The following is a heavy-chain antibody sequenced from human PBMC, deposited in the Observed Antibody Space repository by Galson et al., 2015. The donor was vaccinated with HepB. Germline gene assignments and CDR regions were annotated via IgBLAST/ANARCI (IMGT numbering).Heavy chain of an antibody. CDR3: ARVRGGQWPRYSMDV. Sequence: SLRLSCAASGFIFNSYAMTWVRQAPGKGLEWVAFISYDGSNKYYADSVKGRFTMSVDTSKNQFSLGLSSVTAADTAIYYCARVRGGQWPRYSMDVWGQGTTVTVSS. J-gene: IGHJ6*02. V-gene: IGHV3-30-3*01. CDR2: ISYDGSNK. CDR1: GFIFNSYA. D-gene: IGHD6-19*01.